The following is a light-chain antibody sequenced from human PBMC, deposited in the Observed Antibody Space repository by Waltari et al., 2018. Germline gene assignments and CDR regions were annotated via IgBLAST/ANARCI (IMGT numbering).Light chain of an antibody. V-gene: IGKV1-39*01. Sequence: DIQVTQSPSSLSAAVGDRVSITCRASQSIGNYLNWYQQKPGKAPKLLIYSASSLQSGVPSRFSGSGSGTDFTLTITSLQPEDFATYYCQQSYSTLWTFGQGTKVEIK. CDR2: SAS. CDR3: QQSYSTLWT. J-gene: IGKJ1*01. CDR1: QSIGNY.